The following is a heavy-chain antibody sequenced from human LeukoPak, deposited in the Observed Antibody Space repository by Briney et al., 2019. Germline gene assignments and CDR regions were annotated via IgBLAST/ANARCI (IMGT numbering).Heavy chain of an antibody. D-gene: IGHD2-21*01. Sequence: PSETLSLTCTVSGGSISSYYWSWIRQPAGKGLEWIGRIYTSGSTNYNPSLKSRVTISVDTSKNQFSLKLSSVTAADTAVYYCARAEHIVVVRAQGGFDYWGQGTLVTVSS. CDR2: IYTSGST. CDR3: ARAEHIVVVRAQGGFDY. J-gene: IGHJ4*02. CDR1: GGSISSYY. V-gene: IGHV4-4*07.